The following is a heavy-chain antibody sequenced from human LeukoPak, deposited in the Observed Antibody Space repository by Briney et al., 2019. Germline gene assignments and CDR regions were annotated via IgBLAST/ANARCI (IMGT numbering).Heavy chain of an antibody. D-gene: IGHD1-26*01. CDR2: IYYSGST. J-gene: IGHJ5*02. Sequence: SETLSLTCTVSGGSISSYYWGWIRQPPGKGLEWIGYIYYSGSTNYNPSLKSRVTISVDTSKNQFSLKLSSVTAADTAVYYCARSGSYYDNWFDPWGQGTLVTVSS. CDR3: ARSGSYYDNWFDP. CDR1: GGSISSYY. V-gene: IGHV4-59*08.